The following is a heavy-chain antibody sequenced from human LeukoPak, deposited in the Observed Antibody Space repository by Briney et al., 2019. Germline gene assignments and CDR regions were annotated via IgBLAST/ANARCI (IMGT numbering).Heavy chain of an antibody. CDR3: ARVWSNYDILTAKEGCYYGMDV. CDR1: GYTFTSYG. V-gene: IGHV1-18*01. CDR2: ISAYNGNT. J-gene: IGHJ6*02. D-gene: IGHD3-9*01. Sequence: GASVKVSCKASGYTFTSYGISWVRQAPGQGLEWMGWISAYNGNTNYAQKLQGRVTMTTDTSTSTAYMELRSLRSDDTAVYYCARVWSNYDILTAKEGCYYGMDVWGQGTTVTVSS.